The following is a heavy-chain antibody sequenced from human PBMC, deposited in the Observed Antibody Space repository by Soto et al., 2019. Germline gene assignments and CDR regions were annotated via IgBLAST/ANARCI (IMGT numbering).Heavy chain of an antibody. Sequence: GGSLRLSCAASGFTFSSYSMNWVRQAPGKGLEWGSYISSSSSTIYYADSVKGRFTISRDNAKNSLYVQMNSLRAEDTAVYYCARDPYSYGPIDYWGQGTLVTVSS. D-gene: IGHD5-18*01. CDR3: ARDPYSYGPIDY. CDR1: GFTFSSYS. CDR2: ISSSSSTI. V-gene: IGHV3-48*01. J-gene: IGHJ4*02.